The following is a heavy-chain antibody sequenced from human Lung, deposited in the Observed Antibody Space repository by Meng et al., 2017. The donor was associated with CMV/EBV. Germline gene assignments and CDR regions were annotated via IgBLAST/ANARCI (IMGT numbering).Heavy chain of an antibody. J-gene: IGHJ3*02. CDR2: IIPILGTV. CDR3: ARGTAIVQYISSGLDI. D-gene: IGHD1-26*01. V-gene: IGHV1-69*13. Sequence: SVXVSXKASGGTFTGYAVGWVRQAPGQGLEWMGGIIPILGTVNYAQNFQDRVTITADESTVTAYKELISLRSEDTAVYYCARGTAIVQYISSGLDIWGQGXMVTVSS. CDR1: GGTFTGYA.